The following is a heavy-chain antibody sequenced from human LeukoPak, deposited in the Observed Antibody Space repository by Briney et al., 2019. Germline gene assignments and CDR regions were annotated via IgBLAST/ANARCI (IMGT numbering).Heavy chain of an antibody. J-gene: IGHJ6*02. CDR2: ISAYNGNT. CDR3: AREGVTTDYYYYGMDV. CDR1: GYTFTSYG. V-gene: IGHV1-18*01. D-gene: IGHD4-11*01. Sequence: ASVKVSCKASGYTFTSYGISGVRQAPGQGLEWMGWISAYNGNTNYAQKLQGRVTMTTDTSTSTAYMELRSLRSDDTAVYYCAREGVTTDYYYYGMDVWGQGTTVTVSS.